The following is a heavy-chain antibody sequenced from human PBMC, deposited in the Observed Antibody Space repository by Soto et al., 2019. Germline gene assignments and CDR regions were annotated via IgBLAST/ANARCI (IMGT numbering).Heavy chain of an antibody. D-gene: IGHD1-1*01. J-gene: IGHJ4*02. Sequence: GGSLRLSCAASGFTFSTFGMDWVRQAPGKGLEWVSVISDSGGTTFNADSVKGRFTISRDNSKNTLYLQMNSLRPEDTAVYYCAKAARTTTLYNFDFWGRGTLVTVSS. CDR3: AKAARTTTLYNFDF. V-gene: IGHV3-23*01. CDR1: GFTFSTFG. CDR2: ISDSGGTT.